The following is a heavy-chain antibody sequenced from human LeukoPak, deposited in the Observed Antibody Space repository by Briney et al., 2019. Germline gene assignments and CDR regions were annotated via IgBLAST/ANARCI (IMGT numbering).Heavy chain of an antibody. Sequence: GGSLRLSCAASGFSPSSNAMHLVRQATGKGLEWVAVISYDGTNKYYADSVKDRFTISRDNSKNTLYLQMNSLRAEDTAVYYCASGYCGRTTCSPPFDYWGQGTLVTVSS. CDR3: ASGYCGRTTCSPPFDY. V-gene: IGHV3-30-3*01. D-gene: IGHD2-2*01. J-gene: IGHJ4*02. CDR2: ISYDGTNK. CDR1: GFSPSSNA.